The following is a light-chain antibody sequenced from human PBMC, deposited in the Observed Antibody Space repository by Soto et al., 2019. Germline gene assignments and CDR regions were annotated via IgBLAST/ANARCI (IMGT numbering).Light chain of an antibody. CDR2: SAS. CDR3: QQFGSSLP. J-gene: IGKJ4*01. V-gene: IGKV3-20*01. Sequence: EIVLTQSPGTLSLSPGEGATLSCRASQSVGSSLAWYQQKPGQAPRLLIYSASNRATGIPDRFIGSGSGTDFTLTISRLEPEDFAVYYCQQFGSSLPFGGGTKVEIK. CDR1: QSVGSS.